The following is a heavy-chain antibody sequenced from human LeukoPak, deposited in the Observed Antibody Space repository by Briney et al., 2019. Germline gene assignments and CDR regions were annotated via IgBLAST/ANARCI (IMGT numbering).Heavy chain of an antibody. V-gene: IGHV3-23*01. CDR3: AKATKYCSGGSCYPSYFDY. Sequence: GGSLRLSCAASGFTFRSYAMSWVRQAPGKGLDWVSAISGSGGSTYYRDSVKGRFTISRDNSKNTLYLQMNSLRAEDTAVYYCAKATKYCSGGSCYPSYFDYWGQGTLVTVSS. D-gene: IGHD2-15*01. J-gene: IGHJ4*02. CDR1: GFTFRSYA. CDR2: ISGSGGST.